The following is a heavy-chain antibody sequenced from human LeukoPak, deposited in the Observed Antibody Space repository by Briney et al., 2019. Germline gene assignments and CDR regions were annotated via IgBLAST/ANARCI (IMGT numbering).Heavy chain of an antibody. CDR3: ARDSSGRGIDY. CDR1: GGSISSGGYY. V-gene: IGHV4-31*03. D-gene: IGHD3-22*01. CDR2: IYYSGST. Sequence: PSETLSLTCTVSGGSISSGGYYWSWIRQHPGKGLEWIGYIYYSGSTYYNPSLKSRVTISVDTPKNQFSLKLSSVTAADTAVYYCARDSSGRGIDYWGQGTLVTVSS. J-gene: IGHJ4*02.